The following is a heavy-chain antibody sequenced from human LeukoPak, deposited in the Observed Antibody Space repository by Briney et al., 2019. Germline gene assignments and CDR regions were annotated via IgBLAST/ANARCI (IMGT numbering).Heavy chain of an antibody. Sequence: ASVKVSCKASGYTFTGYYMHWVRQAPGQGLEWMGWINPNSGGTNYAQKFQGRVTMTRDTSITTAYMELSSLKSDDTAVYYCARLGPISDFDSSGYYYGPQDYWGQGTLVTVSS. D-gene: IGHD3-22*01. CDR1: GYTFTGYY. J-gene: IGHJ4*02. CDR2: INPNSGGT. CDR3: ARLGPISDFDSSGYYYGPQDY. V-gene: IGHV1-2*02.